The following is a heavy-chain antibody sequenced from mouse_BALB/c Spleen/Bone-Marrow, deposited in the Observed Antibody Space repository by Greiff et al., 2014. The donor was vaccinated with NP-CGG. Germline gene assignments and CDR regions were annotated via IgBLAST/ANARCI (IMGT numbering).Heavy chain of an antibody. CDR1: GYSFTSYW. CDR2: IHPSGSET. D-gene: IGHD1-1*01. J-gene: IGHJ2*01. V-gene: IGHV1S82*01. CDR3: ARRERTGMNY. Sequence: QVQLQQSGAELVRPGASVKLSCKGSGYSFTSYWMNWVKQRPGKGLEWIGIIHPSGSETRFNQKLKDKATLTVDKSSSTAYMQLSCPTEEDSTVYYCARRERTGMNYWGQGSTLTVSS.